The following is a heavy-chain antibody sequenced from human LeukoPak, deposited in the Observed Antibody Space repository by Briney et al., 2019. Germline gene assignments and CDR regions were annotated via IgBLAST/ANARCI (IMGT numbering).Heavy chain of an antibody. D-gene: IGHD6-13*01. CDR2: IYYSGST. J-gene: IGHJ4*02. V-gene: IGHV4-39*01. CDR3: ARRTASWYGDFDY. Sequence: SETLSLTCTVSGGSISSYYWGWIRRPPGKGLEWIGSIYYSGSTYYNPSLKSRVTISVDTSKNQFSLKLSSVTAADTAVYYCARRTASWYGDFDYWGQGTLVTVSS. CDR1: GGSISSYY.